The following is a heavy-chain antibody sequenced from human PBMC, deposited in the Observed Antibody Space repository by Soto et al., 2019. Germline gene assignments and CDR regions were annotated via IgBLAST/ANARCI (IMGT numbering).Heavy chain of an antibody. CDR3: ARDERIQLLLVNWFYP. Sequence: SETLSLTCTVSGGSISSSSYYWGWIRQPPGKGLEWIGSIYYSGSTYYNPSLKSRVTISVDTSKNQFSLKLSYVTAADTAVYYSARDERIQLLLVNWFYPWGPGTLVTVSS. D-gene: IGHD5-18*01. CDR2: IYYSGST. CDR1: GGSISSSSYY. J-gene: IGHJ5*02. V-gene: IGHV4-39*02.